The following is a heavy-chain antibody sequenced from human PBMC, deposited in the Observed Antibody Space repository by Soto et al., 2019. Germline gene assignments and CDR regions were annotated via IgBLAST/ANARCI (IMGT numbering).Heavy chain of an antibody. J-gene: IGHJ6*02. D-gene: IGHD3-16*01. Sequence: SEILSLTCTVSGGSISSSSYYWGWIRQPPGKGLEWIGSIYYSGSTYYNPSLKSRVTISVDTSKNQFSLKLSSVTAADTAVYYCARESSGHMIPSYGMDVWGQGTTVTVSS. CDR2: IYYSGST. V-gene: IGHV4-39*02. CDR3: ARESSGHMIPSYGMDV. CDR1: GGSISSSSYY.